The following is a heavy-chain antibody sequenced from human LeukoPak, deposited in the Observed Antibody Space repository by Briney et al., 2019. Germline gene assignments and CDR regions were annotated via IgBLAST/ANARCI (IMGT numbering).Heavy chain of an antibody. J-gene: IGHJ4*02. D-gene: IGHD6-13*01. CDR2: ISNSGEYT. V-gene: IGHV3-21*01. Sequence: PGGSLRLSCTASGFTFTNFAINWVRQAPGKGLEWVSAISNSGEYTLYADSVKGRFTISRDNAKNSLYLQMNSLRAEDTAVYYCARDIEAAGLFLDYWGQGTLVTVSS. CDR1: GFTFTNFA. CDR3: ARDIEAAGLFLDY.